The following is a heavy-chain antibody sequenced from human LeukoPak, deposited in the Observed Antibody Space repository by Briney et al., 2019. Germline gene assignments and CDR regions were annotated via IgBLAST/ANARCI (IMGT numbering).Heavy chain of an antibody. Sequence: SGGSLRLSCAASGFTFSSYDMHWVRQAAGKGLEWVSGINTAGDTYYAGSVKGRFTISRENAKNSLYLQMNSLRAGDTAVYYCARVGVTGAMDVWGQGTTVTVSS. CDR1: GFTFSSYD. D-gene: IGHD2-21*02. CDR2: INTAGDT. J-gene: IGHJ6*02. CDR3: ARVGVTGAMDV. V-gene: IGHV3-13*01.